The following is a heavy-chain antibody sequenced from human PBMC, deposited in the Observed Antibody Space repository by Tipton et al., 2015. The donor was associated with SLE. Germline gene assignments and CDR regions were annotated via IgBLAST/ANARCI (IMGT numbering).Heavy chain of an antibody. Sequence: TLSLTCSVSGGSIPTTSYVWGWIRQPPGKGLEWIATIHSNTNSFYNPPLRSRLTISIATSRSQFSLKVRSVTAADTAVYYCARRSRDYGYFDYWGQGTLVIVSS. CDR3: ARRSRDYGYFDY. D-gene: IGHD4-17*01. V-gene: IGHV4-39*07. J-gene: IGHJ4*02. CDR2: IHSNTNS. CDR1: GGSIPTTSYV.